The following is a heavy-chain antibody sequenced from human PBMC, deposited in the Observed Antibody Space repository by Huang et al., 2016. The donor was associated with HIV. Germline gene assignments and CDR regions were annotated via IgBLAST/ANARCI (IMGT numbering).Heavy chain of an antibody. V-gene: IGHV3-7*01. CDR3: ATKTAGMDI. J-gene: IGHJ6*02. Sequence: VESGGRSVQPGGSLRLSCVGSTFTFGAYWMGWVCQAPGKGVEWGANIKEDETGKDYVDFGKGRFNISRDNAKKVLFLEMDALRVEDTAIYFCATKTAGMDIWGQGTTVIVSS. CDR2: IKEDETGK. CDR1: TFTFGAYW.